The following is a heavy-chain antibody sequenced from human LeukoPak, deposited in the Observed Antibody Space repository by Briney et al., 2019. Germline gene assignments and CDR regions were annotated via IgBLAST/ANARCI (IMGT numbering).Heavy chain of an antibody. CDR2: IYYSGST. J-gene: IGHJ6*02. Sequence: SETLSLTCTVSGGSISSSSYYWGWIRQPPGKGLEWIGSIYYSGSTYYNPSLKSRVTISVDTSKNQFSLKLSSVTAADTAVYYCARDRPYYYDRLKGMDVWGQGTTVTVSS. CDR1: GGSISSSSYY. D-gene: IGHD3-22*01. CDR3: ARDRPYYYDRLKGMDV. V-gene: IGHV4-39*07.